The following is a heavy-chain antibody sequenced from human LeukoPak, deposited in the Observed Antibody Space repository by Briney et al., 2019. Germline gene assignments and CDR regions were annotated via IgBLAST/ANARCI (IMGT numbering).Heavy chain of an antibody. V-gene: IGHV3-64*01. CDR1: GLTFSSYA. Sequence: GGSLRLSCAASGLTFSSYAMHWVRQAPGKGLEYVSAISSNGGSTYYANSVKGRFTISRDNFKNTLYLQMGSLRAEGMAVYYCARVSYSSGWYDYWGQGTLVTVSS. D-gene: IGHD6-19*01. J-gene: IGHJ4*02. CDR3: ARVSYSSGWYDY. CDR2: ISSNGGST.